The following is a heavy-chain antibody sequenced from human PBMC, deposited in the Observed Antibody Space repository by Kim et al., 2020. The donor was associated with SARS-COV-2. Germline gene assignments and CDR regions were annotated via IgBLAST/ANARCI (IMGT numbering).Heavy chain of an antibody. CDR2: IYYSGST. V-gene: IGHV4-39*01. CDR1: GGSISSSSYY. CDR3: ARRGATADY. Sequence: SETLSLTCTVSGGSISSSSYYWGWIRQPPGKGLEWIGSIYYSGSTYYNPSLKSRVTISVDTSKNQFSLKLSSVTAADTAVYYCARRGATADYWGQGTLVTVSS. D-gene: IGHD1-26*01. J-gene: IGHJ4*02.